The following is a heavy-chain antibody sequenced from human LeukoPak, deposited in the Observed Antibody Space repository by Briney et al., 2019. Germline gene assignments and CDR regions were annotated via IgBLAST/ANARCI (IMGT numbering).Heavy chain of an antibody. J-gene: IGHJ3*02. CDR1: GFTFSTYG. D-gene: IGHD3-10*01. V-gene: IGHV3-30*02. CDR3: ARDPWVGEYGAFDI. CDR2: IRYDGRNK. Sequence: GGSLRLSCAASGFTFSTYGMHWVRQAPGKGLEWVAFIRYDGRNKYYADSVKGRFTISRDNSKNTLCLQMNSLRAEDTALYYCARDPWVGEYGAFDIWGQGTMVTVSS.